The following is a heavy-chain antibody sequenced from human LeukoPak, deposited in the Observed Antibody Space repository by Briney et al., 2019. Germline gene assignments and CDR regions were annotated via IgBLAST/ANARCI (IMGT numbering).Heavy chain of an antibody. CDR1: GFTFSTYS. Sequence: GGSLRLSWAASGFTFSTYSLSWVRQAPGKGLEWVSAIRYNGADTYYADSVRGRFTISRDNSRDTLSLQMKSLRADDTAVYFCAILSWDGRGSFFWGQGTLVTVSS. V-gene: IGHV3-23*01. CDR2: IRYNGADT. CDR3: AILSWDGRGSFF. D-gene: IGHD2/OR15-2a*01. J-gene: IGHJ4*02.